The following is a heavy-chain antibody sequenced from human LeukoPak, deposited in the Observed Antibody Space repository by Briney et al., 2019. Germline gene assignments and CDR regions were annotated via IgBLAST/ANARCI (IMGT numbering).Heavy chain of an antibody. CDR3: ARVGIAAREPVDY. D-gene: IGHD6-6*01. V-gene: IGHV5-51*01. CDR2: IYPGDSDT. Sequence: GESLKIFFKGSGYSFPSHWLGRVRQMPGKGLEWMGSIYPGDSDTRDSPSFQGRVTISADKSISTAYLQWSSLKASDNAMYYCARVGIAAREPVDYWGQGTLVTVSS. CDR1: GYSFPSHW. J-gene: IGHJ4*02.